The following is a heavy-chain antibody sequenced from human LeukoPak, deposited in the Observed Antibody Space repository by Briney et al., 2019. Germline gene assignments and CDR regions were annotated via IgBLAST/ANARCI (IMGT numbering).Heavy chain of an antibody. Sequence: PGGSLRLSCAASGFTFSSYWMSWVRQAPGQGLEWVANIKQDGSEKYYVDSVKGRFTISRDNAKNSLYLQMNSLRAEDTAVYYCARDSPYYYDSSGYYSLDYWGQGTLVTVSS. CDR3: ARDSPYYYDSSGYYSLDY. V-gene: IGHV3-7*05. D-gene: IGHD3-22*01. CDR2: IKQDGSEK. J-gene: IGHJ4*02. CDR1: GFTFSSYW.